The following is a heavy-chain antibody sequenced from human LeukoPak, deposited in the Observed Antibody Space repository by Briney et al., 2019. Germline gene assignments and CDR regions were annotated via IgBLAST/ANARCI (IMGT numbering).Heavy chain of an antibody. CDR1: GFTFSSYA. D-gene: IGHD5-18*01. CDR2: INQDGSEK. J-gene: IGHJ4*02. Sequence: PGGSLRLSCAASGFTFSSYAMSWVRQAPGKGLEWVANINQDGSEKYYVDSVKGRFTISRDNAKNSQYLQLNSLRAEDTAVYYCARDWEYSYGNDYWGQGTLVTVSS. V-gene: IGHV3-7*05. CDR3: ARDWEYSYGNDY.